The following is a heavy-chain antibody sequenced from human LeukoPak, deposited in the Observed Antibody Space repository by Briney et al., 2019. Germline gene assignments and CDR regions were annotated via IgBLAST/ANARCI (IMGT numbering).Heavy chain of an antibody. CDR1: GYTLTELS. J-gene: IGHJ4*02. Sequence: GASVKVSCKVSGYTLTELSMHWVRQAPGKGLEWMGGFDPEDGETIYAQKFQGRVTMTEDTSTDTAYMELSSLRSEDTAVYYCATDTINSGYYYFDYWGQGTLVTVSS. D-gene: IGHD5-12*01. CDR2: FDPEDGET. CDR3: ATDTINSGYYYFDY. V-gene: IGHV1-24*01.